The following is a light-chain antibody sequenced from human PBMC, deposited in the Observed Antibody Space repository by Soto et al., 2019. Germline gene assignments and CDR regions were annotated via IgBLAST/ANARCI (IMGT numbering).Light chain of an antibody. V-gene: IGKV3-11*01. J-gene: IGKJ4*01. CDR1: ETVNNY. Sequence: IVLTQSPATLSLSPGERATLSCRASETVNNYLAWYQQKPGQAPRLLIYDASNRATGIPPSFSGSGSGTDFTLTITSLKPEDFAVYYCQQRSDLLLTFGGGTKVEIK. CDR2: DAS. CDR3: QQRSDLLLT.